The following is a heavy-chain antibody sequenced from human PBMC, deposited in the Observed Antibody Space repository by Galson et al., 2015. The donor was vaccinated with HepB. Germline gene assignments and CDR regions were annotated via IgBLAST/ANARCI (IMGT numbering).Heavy chain of an antibody. J-gene: IGHJ4*02. Sequence: SVKVSCKASGYTFTSYGISWVRQAPGQGLEWMGWISAYNGNTNYAQKLQGRVTMTTDTSTSTAYMELRSLRSDDTAVYYCARLFSYYYDSSGYSIDYWGQGTLVTVSS. CDR1: GYTFTSYG. CDR2: ISAYNGNT. V-gene: IGHV1-18*04. CDR3: ARLFSYYYDSSGYSIDY. D-gene: IGHD3-22*01.